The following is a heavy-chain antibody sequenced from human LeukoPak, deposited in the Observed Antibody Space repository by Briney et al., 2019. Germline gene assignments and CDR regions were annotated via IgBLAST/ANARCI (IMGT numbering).Heavy chain of an antibody. CDR2: ISSSSSTI. CDR3: ARWSYYDSSGHINDAFDI. D-gene: IGHD3-22*01. Sequence: GGSLRLSCAASGFTFGNYGMNWVRQAPGKGLEWVSYISSSSSTIYYADSVKGRFTISRDNAKNSLYLQMNSLRAEDTAVYYCARWSYYDSSGHINDAFDIWGQGTMVTVSP. V-gene: IGHV3-48*01. J-gene: IGHJ3*02. CDR1: GFTFGNYG.